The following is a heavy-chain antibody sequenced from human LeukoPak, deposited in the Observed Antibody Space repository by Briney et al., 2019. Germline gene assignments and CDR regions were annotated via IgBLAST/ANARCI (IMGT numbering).Heavy chain of an antibody. D-gene: IGHD6-13*01. CDR2: ISYDGSNK. CDR1: GFIFSNYA. V-gene: IGHV3-30-3*01. Sequence: PGRSLRLSCAASGFIFSNYAMHWVRQAPGKGLEWVAVISYDGSNKYYADSVKGRFTISRDNSKNTLYLQMNSLRAEDTAVYYCAREDGGYSSSYFDYWGQGTLVTVSS. CDR3: AREDGGYSSSYFDY. J-gene: IGHJ4*02.